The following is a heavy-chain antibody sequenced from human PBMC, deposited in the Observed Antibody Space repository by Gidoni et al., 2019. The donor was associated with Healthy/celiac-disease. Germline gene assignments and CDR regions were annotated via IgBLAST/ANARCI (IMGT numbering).Heavy chain of an antibody. CDR1: GNTFTGYY. Sequence: QVQLVQSGAEGKKPGASVKFSCKASGNTFTGYYLHWVRQAPGQGLEWMGWINPNRGGSNYAQKFQARVTMTRDTSISTAYMELSRLSSDDTAVYYCARDLLYGGFMDVWGQGTTVTVSS. V-gene: IGHV1-2*02. CDR2: INPNRGGS. J-gene: IGHJ6*02. CDR3: ARDLLYGGFMDV. D-gene: IGHD3-10*01.